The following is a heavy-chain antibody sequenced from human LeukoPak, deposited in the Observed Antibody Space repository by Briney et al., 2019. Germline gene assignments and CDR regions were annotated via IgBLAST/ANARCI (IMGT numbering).Heavy chain of an antibody. CDR3: AREGRGTQLWPPDY. D-gene: IGHD5-18*01. CDR2: IIHSGNT. J-gene: IGHJ4*02. V-gene: IGHV4-34*12. Sequence: SETLSLTCAVYGGSFSGYYWTWIRQSPGKGLEWIGEIIHSGNTNYNPSLKSRVTMSVDTSKNQFSLNLNSVTAADTAIYYCAREGRGTQLWPPDYWGQGVLVTVSS. CDR1: GGSFSGYY.